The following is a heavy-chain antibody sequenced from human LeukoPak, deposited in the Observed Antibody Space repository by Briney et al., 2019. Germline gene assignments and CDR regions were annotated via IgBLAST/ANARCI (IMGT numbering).Heavy chain of an antibody. J-gene: IGHJ5*02. CDR1: GGTFSSYA. Sequence: ASVKVSCKASGGTFSSYAISWVRQAPGQGLEWMGGIIPILGTANYAQKFQGRVTITADESTSTAYMELSSLRSEDTAVYYCARGGHSWIQLWQRGNNWFDPWGQGTLVTVSS. CDR2: IIPILGTA. D-gene: IGHD5-18*01. V-gene: IGHV1-69*13. CDR3: ARGGHSWIQLWQRGNNWFDP.